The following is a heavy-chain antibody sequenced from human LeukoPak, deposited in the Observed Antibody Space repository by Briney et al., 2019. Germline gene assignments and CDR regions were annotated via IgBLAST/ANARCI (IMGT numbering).Heavy chain of an antibody. Sequence: SETLSLTCAVYGGSFSGYYWSWIRQPPGKGLEWIGEINHSGGTNYNPSLKSRVTISVDTSKNQFSLKLSSVTAADTAVYYCARANYGDYEFDYWGQGTLVTVSS. CDR1: GGSFSGYY. V-gene: IGHV4-34*01. CDR2: INHSGGT. J-gene: IGHJ4*02. D-gene: IGHD4-17*01. CDR3: ARANYGDYEFDY.